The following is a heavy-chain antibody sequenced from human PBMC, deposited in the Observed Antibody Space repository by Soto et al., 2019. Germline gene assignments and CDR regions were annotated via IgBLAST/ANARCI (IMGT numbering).Heavy chain of an antibody. J-gene: IGHJ4*02. Sequence: EVQLLESGGGLVQPGGSLTLSCATSGFTFSSYAMVWVRQAADKGLEWVASMSNNGDTAYDADSVKGRFTISRGNSENTMYLQMNVLRADDTALDFCAKSSFFIGAIVTLLDSWGQGTQVTVSS. CDR2: MSNNGDTA. CDR3: AKSSFFIGAIVTLLDS. V-gene: IGHV3-23*01. D-gene: IGHD1-26*01. CDR1: GFTFSSYA.